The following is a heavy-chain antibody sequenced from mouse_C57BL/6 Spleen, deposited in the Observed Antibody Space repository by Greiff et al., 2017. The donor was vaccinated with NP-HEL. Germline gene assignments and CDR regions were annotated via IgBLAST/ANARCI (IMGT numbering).Heavy chain of an antibody. Sequence: QVQLQQPGAELVKPGASVKLSCKASGYTFTSYWMHWVKQRPGQGLEWIGMIHPNSGSTNYNEKFKSKATLTVDKSSSTAYMQLSSLTSEDSAVYYCARREDDGYPFAYWGQGTLVTVSA. D-gene: IGHD2-3*01. CDR1: GYTFTSYW. CDR3: ARREDDGYPFAY. J-gene: IGHJ3*01. CDR2: IHPNSGST. V-gene: IGHV1-64*01.